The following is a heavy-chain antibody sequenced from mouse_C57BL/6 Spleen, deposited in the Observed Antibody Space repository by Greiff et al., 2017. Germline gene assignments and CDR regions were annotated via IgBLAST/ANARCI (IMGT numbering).Heavy chain of an antibody. V-gene: IGHV1-52*01. CDR1: GYTFTSYW. D-gene: IGHD2-4*01. CDR3: ARGGYDYPLAY. J-gene: IGHJ3*01. CDR2: IDPSDSET. Sequence: QVQLQQPGAELVRPGSSVKLSCKASGYTFTSYWMHWVKQRPIQGLEWIGNIDPSDSETHYTQKFKDKATLTVDKSSSKAYMQLSSLTSGDSAVYYCARGGYDYPLAYWGQGTLVTVSA.